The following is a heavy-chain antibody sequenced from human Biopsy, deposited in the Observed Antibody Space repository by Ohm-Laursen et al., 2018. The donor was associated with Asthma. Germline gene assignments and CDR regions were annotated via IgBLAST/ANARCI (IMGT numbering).Heavy chain of an antibody. CDR2: IVFASGAT. CDR1: GVALSGFT. V-gene: IGHV1-58*01. D-gene: IGHD2/OR15-2a*01. CDR3: AAGRTSLQGESLI. J-gene: IGHJ4*01. Sequence: SVKVSCTASGVALSGFTFEWVRQARGLGLEWIAWIVFASGATNYAQNFQDRLTVTRDMSAGSFSMELRGLSSTDTAVYYCAAGRTSLQGESLIWGQGTLVSVSS.